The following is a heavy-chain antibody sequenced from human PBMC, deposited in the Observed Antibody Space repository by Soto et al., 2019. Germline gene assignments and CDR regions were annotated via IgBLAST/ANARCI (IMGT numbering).Heavy chain of an antibody. Sequence: SETLSLTCAVYGGSFSDHYWSWLRQPPGKGLEWIGEITHSGSTNYNPSLKSRVTILVDTSKNQFSLKLSSVTAADTAVYYCARSGYSSTWYPLGVWGQGTTVT. V-gene: IGHV4-34*01. CDR3: ARSGYSSTWYPLGV. D-gene: IGHD6-13*01. CDR1: GGSFSDHY. J-gene: IGHJ6*02. CDR2: ITHSGST.